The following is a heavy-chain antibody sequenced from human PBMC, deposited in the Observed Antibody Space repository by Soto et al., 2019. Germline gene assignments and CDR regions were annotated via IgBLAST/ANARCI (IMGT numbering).Heavy chain of an antibody. D-gene: IGHD2-2*01. CDR2: IIPILGIA. V-gene: IGHV1-69*10. J-gene: IGHJ4*02. Sequence: SVKVSCKASGGTFSSYAISWVRQAPGQGLEWMGGIIPILGIANYAQKFQGRVTITADKSTSTAYMELSSLRSEDTAVYYCASPRRYCSSTSCCLDYWGQGTLVTVSS. CDR1: GGTFSSYA. CDR3: ASPRRYCSSTSCCLDY.